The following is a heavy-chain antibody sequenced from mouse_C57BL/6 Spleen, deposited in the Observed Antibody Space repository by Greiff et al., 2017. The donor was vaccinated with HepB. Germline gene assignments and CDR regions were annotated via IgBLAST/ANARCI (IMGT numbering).Heavy chain of an antibody. CDR2: IRSKSNNYAT. CDR3: VSGNDYNVAWFAY. Sequence: EVQLVESGGGLVQPKGSLKLSCAASGFSFNTYAMNWVRQAPGKGLEWVARIRSKSNNYATYYADSVKDRFTISSDDSESMLYLQMNNLKTEDTAMYYFVSGNDYNVAWFAYWGQGTLVTVSA. D-gene: IGHD2-4*01. V-gene: IGHV10-1*01. J-gene: IGHJ3*01. CDR1: GFSFNTYA.